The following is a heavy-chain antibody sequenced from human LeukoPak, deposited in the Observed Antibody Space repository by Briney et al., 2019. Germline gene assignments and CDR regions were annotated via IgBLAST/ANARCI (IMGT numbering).Heavy chain of an antibody. J-gene: IGHJ4*02. CDR2: MNQDGSEK. Sequence: GGSLRLSCAASGFIFRSRWMNWVRQAPGKGLEWVANMNQDGSEKYYVDSVKGRFTISRDNAKNSLYLEMSSLRAEDTAVYYCARDATPPGIIFDYWGQGTLVTVSS. CDR1: GFIFRSRW. CDR3: ARDATPPGIIFDY. D-gene: IGHD1-14*01. V-gene: IGHV3-7*01.